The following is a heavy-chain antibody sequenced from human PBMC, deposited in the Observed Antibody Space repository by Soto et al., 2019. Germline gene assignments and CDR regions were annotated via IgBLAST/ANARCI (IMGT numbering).Heavy chain of an antibody. V-gene: IGHV4-4*07. J-gene: IGHJ5*02. Sequence: PSETLSLTCTVSGGSIVGSYCSWIRQAAGKGLEWIGRIYSSGSTKYNPSLKSRVTMSVDTSKNQFSLRLTSVTAADTAVYYCARDRAPFEYYSSARGWFDPWGPGTLVTVSS. CDR2: IYSSGST. CDR1: GGSIVGSY. D-gene: IGHD6-25*01. CDR3: ARDRAPFEYYSSARGWFDP.